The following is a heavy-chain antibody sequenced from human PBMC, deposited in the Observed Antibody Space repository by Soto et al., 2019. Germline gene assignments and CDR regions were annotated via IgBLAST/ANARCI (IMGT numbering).Heavy chain of an antibody. D-gene: IGHD3-3*01. V-gene: IGHV1-2*02. CDR1: GYTFTGYY. Sequence: ASVKVSCKASGYTFTGYYMHWVRQAPGQGXEWMGWINPNSGGTNYAQKFQGRVTMTRDTSISTAYMELSRLRSDDTAVYYCARADRLTIFGVVTYYYYYGMDVWGQGTTVTVFS. J-gene: IGHJ6*02. CDR3: ARADRLTIFGVVTYYYYYGMDV. CDR2: INPNSGGT.